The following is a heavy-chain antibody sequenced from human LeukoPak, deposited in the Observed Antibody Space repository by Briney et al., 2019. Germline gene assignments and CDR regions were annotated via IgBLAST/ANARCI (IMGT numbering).Heavy chain of an antibody. CDR3: ARHHSTVVVVAATATDWFDP. Sequence: GASVKVSCKASGYTFTSYGISWVRQAPGQGLEWMGWISAYNGNTNYAQKLQGRVTMTTDTSTSTAYMELRSLRSDDTAVYYCARHHSTVVVVAATATDWFDPWGQGTLVTVSS. V-gene: IGHV1-18*01. CDR2: ISAYNGNT. CDR1: GYTFTSYG. D-gene: IGHD2-15*01. J-gene: IGHJ5*02.